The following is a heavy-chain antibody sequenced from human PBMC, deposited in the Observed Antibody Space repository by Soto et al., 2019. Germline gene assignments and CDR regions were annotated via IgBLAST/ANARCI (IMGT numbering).Heavy chain of an antibody. J-gene: IGHJ4*02. CDR3: ARHDSSSWYASFDY. D-gene: IGHD6-13*01. CDR2: INNDGSST. CDR1: GFTFSSYW. V-gene: IGHV3-74*01. Sequence: GGSLRLSCAASGFTFSSYWMHWVRQAPGKGLVWVSRINNDGSSTDYADSVKGRFTISRDNAKNTLYLQMNSLRAEDTAVYYCARHDSSSWYASFDYWGQGTLVTVSS.